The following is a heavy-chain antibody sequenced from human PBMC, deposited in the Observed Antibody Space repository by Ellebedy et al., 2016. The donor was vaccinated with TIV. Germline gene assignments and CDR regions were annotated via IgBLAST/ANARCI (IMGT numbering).Heavy chain of an antibody. CDR3: ARASQTVEYLDY. V-gene: IGHV1-8*01. Sequence: ASVKVSXXASRYTFNNYDINWVRQATGQGLEWMGWMNPNSGNTGHAQKFQGRLTMTRNTSISTAYMELSSLRSEDTAVYYCARASQTVEYLDYWGQGTVVSVSS. CDR2: MNPNSGNT. D-gene: IGHD3-3*01. J-gene: IGHJ4*02. CDR1: RYTFNNYD.